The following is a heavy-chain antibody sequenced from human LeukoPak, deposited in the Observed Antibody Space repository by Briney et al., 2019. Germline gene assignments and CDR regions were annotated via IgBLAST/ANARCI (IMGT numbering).Heavy chain of an antibody. V-gene: IGHV3-7*01. CDR1: GFTFSRYW. D-gene: IGHD5-12*01. Sequence: GGSLRLSCAASGFTFSRYWMSWVRQAPGKGLEWVANIKEDGSEKKYVDSVKGRFTISRDNSKNTLYLQMNSLRAEDTAVYYCAKVRYSGYDGFDPWGQGTLVTVSS. CDR3: AKVRYSGYDGFDP. CDR2: IKEDGSEK. J-gene: IGHJ5*02.